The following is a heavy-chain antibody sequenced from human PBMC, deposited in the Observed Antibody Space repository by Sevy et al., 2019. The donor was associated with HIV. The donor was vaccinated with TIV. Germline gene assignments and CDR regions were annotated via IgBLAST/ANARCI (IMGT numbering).Heavy chain of an antibody. Sequence: SETLSLTCAVSGYSISSGYYWGWIRQPPGKGLEWIGSIYHSGRTYYNPSLKSRVTISVDTSKNQFSLKLSSVTAADTAVYYCARADPIVVVPAAKGGWFDPWGQGTLVTVSS. V-gene: IGHV4-38-2*01. D-gene: IGHD2-2*01. CDR2: IYHSGRT. CDR3: ARADPIVVVPAAKGGWFDP. CDR1: GYSISSGYY. J-gene: IGHJ5*02.